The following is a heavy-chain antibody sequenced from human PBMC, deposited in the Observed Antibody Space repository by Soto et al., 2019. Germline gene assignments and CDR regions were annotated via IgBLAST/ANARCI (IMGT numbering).Heavy chain of an antibody. D-gene: IGHD2-15*01. CDR2: IGAYNGNT. CDR1: GYTFTSYG. CDR3: AVYCSGGSCYPPFNH. Sequence: ASVKVSCKASGYTFTSYGISWVRQAPGQGLERMGWIGAYNGNTNYAQKLQGRVTMTTDTSTSTAYMELRSLRSDDMALYYCAVYCSGGSCYPPFNHWGQGTLVTVSS. V-gene: IGHV1-18*03. J-gene: IGHJ4*02.